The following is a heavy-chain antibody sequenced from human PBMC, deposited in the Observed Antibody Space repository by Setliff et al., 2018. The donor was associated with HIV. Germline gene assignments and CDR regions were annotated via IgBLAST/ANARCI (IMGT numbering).Heavy chain of an antibody. Sequence: PSETLSLTCAVYGGSFSGYYWSWIRQPPGKGLEWIGSIYYSGSTYYNPSLQSRVTISVDTSKNQFSLKLSSVTAADTAVYYCARRRDGYNSAPWRNDYWGQGTLVTVSS. CDR1: GGSFSGYY. CDR2: IYYSGST. V-gene: IGHV4-34*01. J-gene: IGHJ4*02. D-gene: IGHD5-12*01. CDR3: ARRRDGYNSAPWRNDY.